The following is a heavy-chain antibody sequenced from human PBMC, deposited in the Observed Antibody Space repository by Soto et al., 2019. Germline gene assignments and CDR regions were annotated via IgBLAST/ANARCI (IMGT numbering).Heavy chain of an antibody. V-gene: IGHV1-2*02. D-gene: IGHD3-16*01. Sequence: QVQLEQSGPEVKKPGASMTVSCKASGYTFTGHYMHWVRQAPGQGPEWMGWNNTKTGGTNSAQMFQGRVTLTIDTSIRTAYLEMNSLTSNVTAVYYCVRGYMWKPPGALGFWGQGTRLIVSS. CDR3: VRGYMWKPPGALGF. CDR1: GYTFTGHY. J-gene: IGHJ4*02. CDR2: NNTKTGGT.